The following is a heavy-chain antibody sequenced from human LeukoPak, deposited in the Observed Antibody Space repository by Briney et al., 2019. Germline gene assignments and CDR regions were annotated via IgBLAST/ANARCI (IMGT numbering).Heavy chain of an antibody. CDR2: IYTSGST. J-gene: IGHJ3*02. Sequence: SETLSLTCTVSGGSISSGSYYWSWIRQPAGKGLEWIGRIYTSGSTNYNPSLKSRVTISVDTSKNQFSLKLSSVTAADTAVYYCARGEIPAAIAAFDIWGQGTMVTVSS. CDR1: GGSISSGSYY. V-gene: IGHV4-61*02. CDR3: ARGEIPAAIAAFDI. D-gene: IGHD2-2*02.